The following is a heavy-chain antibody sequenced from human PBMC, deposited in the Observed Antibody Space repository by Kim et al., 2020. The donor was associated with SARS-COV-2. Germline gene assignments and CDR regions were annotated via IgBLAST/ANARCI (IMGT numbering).Heavy chain of an antibody. CDR1: GYTFTGYY. D-gene: IGHD5-18*01. J-gene: IGHJ5*02. CDR2: INPNSGGT. CDR3: AREIRLAHSNWFDP. Sequence: ASVKVSCKASGYTFTGYYMHWVRQAPGQGLEWMGWINPNSGGTNYAQKFQGRVTMTRDTSISTAYMELSRLRSDDTAVYYCAREIRLAHSNWFDPWGQGTLVTVSS. V-gene: IGHV1-2*02.